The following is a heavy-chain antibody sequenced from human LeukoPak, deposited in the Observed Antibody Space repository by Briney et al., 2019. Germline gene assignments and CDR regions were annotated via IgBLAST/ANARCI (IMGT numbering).Heavy chain of an antibody. CDR3: ARDSPPAYCSGGSCYFDY. Sequence: SETLSLTCTVSGVSISSSNSYWGWIRQPPGKELEWIGSIYYSGNTYYNASVKSRVTISIDTSKNEFSLKLSSVTAADTAVYYCARDSPPAYCSGGSCYFDYWGQGTLVTVSS. CDR2: IYYSGNT. CDR1: GVSISSSNSY. J-gene: IGHJ4*02. V-gene: IGHV4-39*02. D-gene: IGHD2-15*01.